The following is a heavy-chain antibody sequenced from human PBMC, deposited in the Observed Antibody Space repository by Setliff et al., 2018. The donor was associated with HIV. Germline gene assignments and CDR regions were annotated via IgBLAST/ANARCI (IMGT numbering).Heavy chain of an antibody. J-gene: IGHJ4*02. V-gene: IGHV1-18*01. Sequence: GASVKVSCKASGYTFTNFGITWVRQAPGQGLEWMGWIGTYNGNTNYARKLQGRVTMTTDTSTSTAYMELRRLISDDTAVYYCARAGAVMTAHFDFWGQGTLVTVSS. CDR3: ARAGAVMTAHFDF. CDR2: IGTYNGNT. D-gene: IGHD2-21*02. CDR1: GYTFTNFG.